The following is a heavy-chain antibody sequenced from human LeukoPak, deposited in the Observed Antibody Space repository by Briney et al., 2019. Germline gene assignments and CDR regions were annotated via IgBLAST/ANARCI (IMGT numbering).Heavy chain of an antibody. CDR3: AKVGVKQQLSLDY. CDR2: IWYDGSNK. V-gene: IGHV3-33*03. CDR1: GLTFSSHG. Sequence: GGSLRLSCAASGLTFSSHGMLWVRQAPGKGLEWVALIWYDGSNKYYADSVRGRFTISRDNSKNTLYLQMNSLRAEDTAVYYCAKVGVKQQLSLDYWGQGTLVTVSS. J-gene: IGHJ4*02. D-gene: IGHD6-13*01.